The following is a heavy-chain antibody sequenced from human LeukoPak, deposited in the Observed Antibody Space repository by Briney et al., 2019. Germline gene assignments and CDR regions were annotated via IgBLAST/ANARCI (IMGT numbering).Heavy chain of an antibody. CDR2: IWYDGSNK. Sequence: SGGSLRLSCPASGFTFSSYGMHWVRQAPGKGLEWVAVIWYDGSNKYYADSVKGRFTISRDNSKNTLYLQMNSLRAEDTAVYYCAREGRDGYNFDYWGQGTLVTVSS. CDR3: AREGRDGYNFDY. J-gene: IGHJ4*02. D-gene: IGHD5-24*01. V-gene: IGHV3-33*01. CDR1: GFTFSSYG.